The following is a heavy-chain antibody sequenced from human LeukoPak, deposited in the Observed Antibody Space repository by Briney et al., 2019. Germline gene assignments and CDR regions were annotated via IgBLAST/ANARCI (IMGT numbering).Heavy chain of an antibody. V-gene: IGHV1-46*01. D-gene: IGHD2-2*02. J-gene: IGHJ4*02. CDR2: INPSGGST. CDR1: GYTFTSYY. CDR3: ARANNIYCSSTSCYRRYFDY. Sequence: ASVKVSCEASGYTFTSYYMHWVRQAPGQGLEWMGIINPSGGSTSYAQKFQGRVTMTRDMSTSTVYMELSSLRSEDTAVYYCARANNIYCSSTSCYRRYFDYWGQGTLVTVSS.